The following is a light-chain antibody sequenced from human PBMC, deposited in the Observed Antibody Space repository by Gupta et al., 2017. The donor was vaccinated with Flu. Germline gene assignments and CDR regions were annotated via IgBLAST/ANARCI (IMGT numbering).Light chain of an antibody. CDR1: ASLSSN. V-gene: IGKV3-15*01. J-gene: IGKJ4*01. Sequence: PAILSVSPGDRATLSCRDSASLSSNLAWYQKKPGQAPRLLIYDTSTKATGIPARFSGSGSGTEFTLTISSLQSEDVAVYFCQRYNNWPYTFGGGTKVEIK. CDR3: QRYNNWPYT. CDR2: DTS.